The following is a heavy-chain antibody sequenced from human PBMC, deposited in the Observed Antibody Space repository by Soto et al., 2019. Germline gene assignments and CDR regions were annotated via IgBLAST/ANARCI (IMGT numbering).Heavy chain of an antibody. CDR2: ISYDGSNK. J-gene: IGHJ5*02. CDR1: GFTFSSYG. V-gene: IGHV3-30*18. CDR3: AKAGGGVYGSGSPNWFDP. Sequence: QVQLVESGGGVVQPGRSLRLSCAASGFTFSSYGMHWVRQAPGKGLEWVAVISYDGSNKYYADSVKGRFTISRDNSKNKLYLQMNSLRAEDTAVYYCAKAGGGVYGSGSPNWFDPWGQGTLVTVSS. D-gene: IGHD3-10*01.